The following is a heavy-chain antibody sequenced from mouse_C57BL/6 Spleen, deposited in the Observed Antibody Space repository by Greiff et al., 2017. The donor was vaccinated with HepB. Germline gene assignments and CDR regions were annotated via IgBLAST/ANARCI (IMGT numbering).Heavy chain of an antibody. D-gene: IGHD2-2*01. Sequence: QVQLQQSGAELVKPGASVKISCKASGYAFSSYWMNWVKQRPGKGLEWIGQIYPGDGDTNYNGKFKGKATLTADKSSSTAYMQLSSLTSEDSAVYFCASSVTTTGTAWFAYWGQGTLVTVSA. CDR3: ASSVTTTGTAWFAY. J-gene: IGHJ3*01. V-gene: IGHV1-80*01. CDR1: GYAFSSYW. CDR2: IYPGDGDT.